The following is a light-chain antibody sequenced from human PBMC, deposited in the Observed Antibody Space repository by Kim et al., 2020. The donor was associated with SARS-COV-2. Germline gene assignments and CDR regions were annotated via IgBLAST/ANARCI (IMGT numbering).Light chain of an antibody. J-gene: IGKJ1*01. V-gene: IGKV1-27*01. Sequence: DIQMTQSPSSLSASVGDRVTITCRASQAINNYLVWHQVKAGKAPRLLISAASALQPGVPSRFSGSGSGTDFTLTISSLQPEDVATYFCQKYDRAPPTFGQGTKVDIK. CDR2: AAS. CDR1: QAINNY. CDR3: QKYDRAPPT.